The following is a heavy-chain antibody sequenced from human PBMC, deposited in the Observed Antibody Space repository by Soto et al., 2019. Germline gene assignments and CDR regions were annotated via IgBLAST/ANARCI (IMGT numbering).Heavy chain of an antibody. V-gene: IGHV1-18*01. CDR1: GYTFTSYG. Sequence: GASVKVSCKASGYTFTSYGISWVRQAPGQGLEWVGWISAYNGNTNYAQKLQGRVTMTTDTSTSTAYMELRSLRSDDTAVYYCARVVSGRLVLRYFDWLSSQSVYFDYWGQGTLVTVSS. CDR3: ARVVSGRLVLRYFDWLSSQSVYFDY. D-gene: IGHD3-9*01. J-gene: IGHJ4*02. CDR2: ISAYNGNT.